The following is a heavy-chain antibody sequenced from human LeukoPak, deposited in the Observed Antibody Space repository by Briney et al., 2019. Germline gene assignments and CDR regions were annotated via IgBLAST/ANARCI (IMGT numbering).Heavy chain of an antibody. CDR2: IYSGGST. D-gene: IGHD3-22*01. Sequence: PGGSLRLSCAASGFTVSSNYMSWVRQAPGKGLEWVSVIYSGGSTYYADSVKGRFTISRDNSKNTLYLQMNSLRAEDTAVYYCARILRSQITMIVVVTIGGLGYMDVWGKGTTVTVSS. V-gene: IGHV3-53*01. CDR1: GFTVSSNY. CDR3: ARILRSQITMIVVVTIGGLGYMDV. J-gene: IGHJ6*03.